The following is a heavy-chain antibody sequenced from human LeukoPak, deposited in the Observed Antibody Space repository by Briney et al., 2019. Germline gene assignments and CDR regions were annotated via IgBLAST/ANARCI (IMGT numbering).Heavy chain of an antibody. Sequence: GGSLRLSCATSGFSFSSYAMSWVRQAPGKGLEWVSAMSSSDDGRYYAASVRGRFTISRDTSRSTLYLQMNSLRAEDAAVYYCAKVVWFGELTNMDVWGKGTTVTISS. CDR3: AKVVWFGELTNMDV. CDR2: MSSSDDGR. D-gene: IGHD3-10*01. V-gene: IGHV3-23*01. J-gene: IGHJ6*03. CDR1: GFSFSSYA.